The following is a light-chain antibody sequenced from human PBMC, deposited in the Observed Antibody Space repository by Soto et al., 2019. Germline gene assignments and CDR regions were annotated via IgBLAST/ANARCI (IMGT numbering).Light chain of an antibody. V-gene: IGKV1-5*01. CDR3: QQYNSYSRT. CDR1: QSISSW. CDR2: DAS. Sequence: DIQMTQSPSTLSAFVGDRVTITCRASQSISSWLAWYQQKPGEAPKLLIYDASTLESGVPSRFSGSGSGTEFTLTISSLQPDDFATYYCQQYNSYSRTFGRGTKVDIK. J-gene: IGKJ1*01.